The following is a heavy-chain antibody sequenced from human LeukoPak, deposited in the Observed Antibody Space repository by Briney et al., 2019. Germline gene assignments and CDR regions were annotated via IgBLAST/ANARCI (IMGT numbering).Heavy chain of an antibody. CDR1: GFTFSSYS. Sequence: GGSLRLSCAASGFTFSSYSMNWVRQAPGKGLEWVSYISSSSSTIYCADSVKGRFTISRDNAKNSLYLQMNSLRAEDTAVYYCARGNGYNLDAFDIWGQGTMVTVSS. D-gene: IGHD5-24*01. CDR2: ISSSSSTI. J-gene: IGHJ3*02. CDR3: ARGNGYNLDAFDI. V-gene: IGHV3-48*01.